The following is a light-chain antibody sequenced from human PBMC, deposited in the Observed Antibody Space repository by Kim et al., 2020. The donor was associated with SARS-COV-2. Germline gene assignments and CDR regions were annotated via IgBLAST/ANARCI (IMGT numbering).Light chain of an antibody. V-gene: IGKV1-33*01. CDR1: QAITYY. Sequence: SASVGDRVTITCQASQAITYYVNWYQQKPGKAPKILIYDASNLETGVPSRFSGSGSGTDFSFTITSLQSEDIGTYYCQQYDTLPYTFGQGIKLEIK. CDR3: QQYDTLPYT. CDR2: DAS. J-gene: IGKJ2*01.